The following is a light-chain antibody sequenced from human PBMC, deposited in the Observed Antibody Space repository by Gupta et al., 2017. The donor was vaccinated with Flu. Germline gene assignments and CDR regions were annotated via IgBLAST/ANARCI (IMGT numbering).Light chain of an antibody. CDR3: QQDALSPKT. V-gene: IGKV3-20*01. Sequence: DIVLTQSPGTLSLSPGERATLSCRASQTLTSSYVAWYQQKPGQSPKLLIFGASSRATGIPDRFSGGGSGTDFTLTISRLDPEDFAVYYCQQDALSPKTFGQGTKVEV. CDR2: GAS. CDR1: QTLTSSY. J-gene: IGKJ1*01.